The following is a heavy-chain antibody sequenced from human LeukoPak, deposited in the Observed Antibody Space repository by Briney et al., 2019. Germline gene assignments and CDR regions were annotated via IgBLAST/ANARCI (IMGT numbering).Heavy chain of an antibody. CDR2: INHSGST. Sequence: PGGSLRLSCAASGFTFSSYAMSWIRQPPGKGLEWIGEINHSGSTNYNPSLKSRVTISVDTSKNQFSLKLSSVTAADTAVYYCARGTTMARGDGDYYYMDVWGKGTTVTVSS. CDR3: ARGTTMARGDGDYYYMDV. V-gene: IGHV4-34*01. D-gene: IGHD3-10*01. CDR1: GFTFSSYA. J-gene: IGHJ6*03.